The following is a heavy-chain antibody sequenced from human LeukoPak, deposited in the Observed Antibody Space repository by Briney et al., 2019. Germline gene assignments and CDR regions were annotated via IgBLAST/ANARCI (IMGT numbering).Heavy chain of an antibody. CDR2: ISSDGSDK. V-gene: IGHV3-30-3*01. CDR1: GFTFSYYA. D-gene: IGHD2-21*02. Sequence: GRSLRLSCAASGFTFSYYAMHWVRQAPGKGLEWGAFISSDGSDKYYADSMKGRFTISRDNSKNTLYLQMTSLRGEDTAMYYCAREGTARDAFDIWGQGTMVTVSS. CDR3: AREGTARDAFDI. J-gene: IGHJ3*02.